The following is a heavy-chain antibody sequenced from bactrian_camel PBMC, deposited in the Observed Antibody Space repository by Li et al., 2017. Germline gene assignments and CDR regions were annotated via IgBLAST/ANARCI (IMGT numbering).Heavy chain of an antibody. CDR3: TATPTFASGCSSDSWGTPASDYGY. CDR1: GFTFSSYY. J-gene: IGHJ4*01. D-gene: IGHD5*01. Sequence: QLVESGGDLVQPGGSLTPSCAASGFTFSSYYMSWVRQAPGKGLEWVSSIYTGGGSTYYADSVKGRFTISRDNAKNTLYLQMNSLKPEDTAMYYCTATPTFASGCSSDSWGTPASDYGYWGQGTQVTVS. V-gene: IGHV3S28*01. CDR2: IYTGGGST.